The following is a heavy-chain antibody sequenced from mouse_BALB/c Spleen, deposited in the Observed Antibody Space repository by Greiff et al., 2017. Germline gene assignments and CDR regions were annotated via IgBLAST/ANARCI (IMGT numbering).Heavy chain of an antibody. CDR3: ARESSGYPFAY. V-gene: IGHV1S126*01. CDR2: IDPSDSET. CDR1: GYSFTSYW. D-gene: IGHD3-1*01. Sequence: QVQLKESGPQLVRPGASVKISCKASGYSFTSYWMHWVKQRPGQGLEWIGMIDPSDSETRLNQKFKDKATLTVDKSSSTAYMQLSSPTSEDSAVYYCARESSGYPFAYWGQGTLVTVSA. J-gene: IGHJ3*01.